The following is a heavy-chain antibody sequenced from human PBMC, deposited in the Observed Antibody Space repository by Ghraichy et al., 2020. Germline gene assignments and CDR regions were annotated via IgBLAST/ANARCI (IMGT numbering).Heavy chain of an antibody. CDR3: AKEAVNSVYCSGGSCGSEWIA. D-gene: IGHD2-15*01. V-gene: IGHV3-9*01. Sequence: GGSLRLSCAASGFTFDDYAMHWVRQAPGKGLEWVSGISWNSGSIGYADSVKGRFTISRDNAKNSLYLQMNSLRAEDTALYYCAKEAVNSVYCSGGSCGSEWIAWGQGTLVTVSS. CDR1: GFTFDDYA. J-gene: IGHJ4*02. CDR2: ISWNSGSI.